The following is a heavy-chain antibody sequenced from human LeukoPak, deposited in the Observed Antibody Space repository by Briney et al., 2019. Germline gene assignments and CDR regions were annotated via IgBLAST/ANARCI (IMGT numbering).Heavy chain of an antibody. V-gene: IGHV4-38-2*02. Sequence: SETLSLTCTISGYSISSGYYWGLIRQPPGKGLEWIGSIYHSGSTYYPPSLKSRVTISLDTSDNQFSLTLSSVTAADTAVYYCARDMYSSGWGYFDYWGQGTLVTVSS. J-gene: IGHJ4*02. CDR2: IYHSGST. CDR3: ARDMYSSGWGYFDY. D-gene: IGHD6-19*01. CDR1: GYSISSGYY.